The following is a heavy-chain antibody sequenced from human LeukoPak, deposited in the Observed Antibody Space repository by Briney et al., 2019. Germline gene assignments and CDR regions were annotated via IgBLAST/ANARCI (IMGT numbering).Heavy chain of an antibody. Sequence: GGSLRLSCAASGFTFDSYTMTWVRQTPGKGLEWVSAISGSGSITYYADSVKGRFTISRDNSKNTLYLQMNSLRAEDTAVYYCAKDRGAVAIDYWGQGTLVTVSS. V-gene: IGHV3-23*01. J-gene: IGHJ4*02. CDR2: ISGSGSIT. CDR1: GFTFDSYT. D-gene: IGHD6-19*01. CDR3: AKDRGAVAIDY.